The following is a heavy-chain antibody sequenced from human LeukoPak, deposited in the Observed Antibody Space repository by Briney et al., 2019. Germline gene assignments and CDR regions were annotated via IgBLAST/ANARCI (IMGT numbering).Heavy chain of an antibody. Sequence: GESLKISCQVSGYIFTNYWIGWVRQMPGKGLEWMGRIDPSDSYTTYSPSFQGHVTISADKSISTAYLQWNNLKASDTALYYCACATDIASAGTDYWGQGTLVTVSS. V-gene: IGHV5-10-1*01. CDR1: GYIFTNYW. D-gene: IGHD6-13*01. J-gene: IGHJ4*02. CDR3: ACATDIASAGTDY. CDR2: IDPSDSYT.